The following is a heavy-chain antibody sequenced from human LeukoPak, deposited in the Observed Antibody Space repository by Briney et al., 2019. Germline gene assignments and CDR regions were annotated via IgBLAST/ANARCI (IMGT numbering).Heavy chain of an antibody. Sequence: GGSLRLSCAASGFAFSSYAMTWVRQAPGKGLEWVSAISGSGSSTFYADSVKGRFTISRDNSKNTLYLQMNSLRAEDTAIYYCAQTSGSGNYYYYYYGIDVWGQGTTVTVSS. V-gene: IGHV3-23*01. CDR1: GFAFSSYA. CDR2: ISGSGSST. D-gene: IGHD3-10*01. J-gene: IGHJ6*02. CDR3: AQTSGSGNYYYYYYGIDV.